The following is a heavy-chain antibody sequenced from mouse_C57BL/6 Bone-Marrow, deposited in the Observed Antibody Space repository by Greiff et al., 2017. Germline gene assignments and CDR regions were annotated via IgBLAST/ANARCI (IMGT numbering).Heavy chain of an antibody. CDR2: IWSGGST. CDR3: ARKPYGSSPYYAMDY. D-gene: IGHD1-1*01. J-gene: IGHJ4*01. V-gene: IGHV2-2*01. CDR1: GFSLTSYG. Sequence: QVQLKESGPGLVQPSQSLSITCTVSGFSLTSYGVHWVRQSPGKGLEWLGVIWSGGSTDYNAAFISRLSISKDNSKSQVFFKMNSLQDDDTAIYYCARKPYGSSPYYAMDYWGQGTSVTVSS.